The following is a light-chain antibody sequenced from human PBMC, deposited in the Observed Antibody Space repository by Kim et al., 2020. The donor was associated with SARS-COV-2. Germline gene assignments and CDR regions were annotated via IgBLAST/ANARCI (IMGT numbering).Light chain of an antibody. J-gene: IGLJ2*01. CDR2: GKN. CDR1: SLKSYY. Sequence: SSELTQDPAVSVALGQTVTITCQGDSLKSYYANWYQQKPGQAPLLVIYGKNNRPSGIPDRFSGFNSGNTASLTIIEPQAEDEAGYYCNSRDSRTKSVVFG. CDR3: NSRDSRTKSVV. V-gene: IGLV3-19*01.